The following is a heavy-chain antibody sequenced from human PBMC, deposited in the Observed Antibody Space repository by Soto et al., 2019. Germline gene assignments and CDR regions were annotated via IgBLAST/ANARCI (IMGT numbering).Heavy chain of an antibody. V-gene: IGHV2-70*11. D-gene: IGHD5-12*01. J-gene: IGHJ4*02. Sequence: SGPTLVNPTQTLTLTCTFSGFSLSTSGMCVSWIRQPPGKALEWLARIDWDDDKYYSTSLKTRLTISKDTSKNQVVLTMTNMDPVDTATYYCARNRGYSGYDLENYFDYWGQGTLVTVSS. CDR2: IDWDDDK. CDR3: ARNRGYSGYDLENYFDY. CDR1: GFSLSTSGMC.